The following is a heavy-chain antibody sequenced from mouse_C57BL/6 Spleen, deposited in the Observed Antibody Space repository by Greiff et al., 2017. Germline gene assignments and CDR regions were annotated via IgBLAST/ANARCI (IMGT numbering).Heavy chain of an antibody. Sequence: QVQLKQSGPELVKPGASVKISCKASGYAFSSSWMNWVKQRPGKGLEWIGRIYPGDGDTNYNGKFKGKATLTADKSSSTAYMQLSSLTSEDSAVYFCALYGSSPLAYWGQGTLVTVSA. CDR3: ALYGSSPLAY. CDR2: IYPGDGDT. D-gene: IGHD1-1*01. V-gene: IGHV1-82*01. J-gene: IGHJ3*01. CDR1: GYAFSSSW.